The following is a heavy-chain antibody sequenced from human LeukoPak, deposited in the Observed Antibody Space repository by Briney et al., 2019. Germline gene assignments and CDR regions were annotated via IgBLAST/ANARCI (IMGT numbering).Heavy chain of an antibody. CDR2: ISYDGNNK. CDR3: ARDHDSYGSGSFSAPLDF. D-gene: IGHD3-10*01. V-gene: IGHV3-30*04. CDR1: GFTFSTYA. Sequence: PGGSLRLSCAASGFTFSTYAMHWVRQAPGKGLEWVAVISYDGNNKYYADSVKGRFTISRDNSKNTVYLQMNTLRDDDTAMYYCARDHDSYGSGSFSAPLDFWGQGTLVTVSS. J-gene: IGHJ4*02.